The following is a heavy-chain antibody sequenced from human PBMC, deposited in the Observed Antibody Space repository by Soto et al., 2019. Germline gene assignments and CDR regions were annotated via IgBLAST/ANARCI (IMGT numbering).Heavy chain of an antibody. CDR3: AIVFIFYFFDY. V-gene: IGHV4-39*01. J-gene: IGHJ4*02. Sequence: SETLSLTCTVSGGSISSSSYYWGWIRQPPGKGLEWIGSIYYSGSTYYNPSLKSRVTISVDTSKNQFSLKMSSVTAAETAVYYCAIVFIFYFFDYWGQLTFFTVSS. CDR1: GGSISSSSYY. CDR2: IYYSGST. D-gene: IGHD3-3*01.